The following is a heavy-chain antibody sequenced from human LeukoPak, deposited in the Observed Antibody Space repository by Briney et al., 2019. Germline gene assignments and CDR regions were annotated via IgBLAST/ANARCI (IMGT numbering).Heavy chain of an antibody. J-gene: IGHJ4*02. CDR1: GFTFSSYW. Sequence: GGSLRLSCAASGFTFSSYWMHWVRQAPGKGLEWVSGISWNSGSIGYADSVKGRFTISRDNAKNSLYLQMNSLRAEDMALYYCAKGYYYDSSGQIDYWGQGTLVTVSS. CDR2: ISWNSGSI. D-gene: IGHD3-22*01. V-gene: IGHV3-9*03. CDR3: AKGYYYDSSGQIDY.